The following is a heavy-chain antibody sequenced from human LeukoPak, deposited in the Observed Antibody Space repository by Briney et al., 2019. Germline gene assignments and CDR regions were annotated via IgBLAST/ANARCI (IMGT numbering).Heavy chain of an antibody. V-gene: IGHV3-48*03. J-gene: IGHJ4*02. D-gene: IGHD4-11*01. Sequence: GGSLSLSCTASGFTFSSYEMNWVRQAPGKGLEWVSHISSSGTIIYYADSVKGRFTISRDNAKNSLYLQMNSLRAEDTAVYYCARAMTSWGQGTLVTVSS. CDR1: GFTFSSYE. CDR3: ARAMTS. CDR2: ISSSGTII.